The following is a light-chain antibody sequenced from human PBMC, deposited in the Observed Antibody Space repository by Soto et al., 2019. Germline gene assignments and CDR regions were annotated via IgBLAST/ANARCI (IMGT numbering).Light chain of an antibody. V-gene: IGLV2-8*01. CDR3: SSFAGNNNLV. CDR1: SSDVGGYNY. J-gene: IGLJ2*01. Sequence: QSALTQPPSASGSPGQSVTISCTGTSSDVGGYNYVSWYQQHPGKAPKLMISEVSKRPSGVPDRFSGSKSGNTASLTVSGLQAEDEADDYCSSFAGNNNLVFGAGTKLTVL. CDR2: EVS.